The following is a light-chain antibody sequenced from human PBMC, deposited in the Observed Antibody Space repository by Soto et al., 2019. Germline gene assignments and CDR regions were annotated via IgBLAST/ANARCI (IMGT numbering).Light chain of an antibody. Sequence: EIVLTQSPGTLSLSPGEVATLSCRASQSVTSNYLAWYQQKPGQSPSLVLYGASNRATGVPDRFSGSGSGIDFNLTISRLDPEDFAVCCRQRYGTPPGNFGQGTKLEIK. CDR1: QSVTSNY. V-gene: IGKV3-20*01. J-gene: IGKJ2*01. CDR2: GAS. CDR3: QRYGTPPGN.